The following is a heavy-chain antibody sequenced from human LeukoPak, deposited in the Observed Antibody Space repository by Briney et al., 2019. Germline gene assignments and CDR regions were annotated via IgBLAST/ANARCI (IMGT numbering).Heavy chain of an antibody. Sequence: PGGSLRLSCEAPGFAFSTSVMHWVRQAPGKGLEWVAGRFTHYVDSVKGRFTISGDNSKKTVYLQMNSLRPEDTAIYYCAREGHSSGRAPAFDIWGQGTMVTVSS. CDR2: RFT. CDR3: AREGHSSGRAPAFDI. J-gene: IGHJ3*02. V-gene: IGHV3-NL1*01. D-gene: IGHD3-22*01. CDR1: GFAFSTSV.